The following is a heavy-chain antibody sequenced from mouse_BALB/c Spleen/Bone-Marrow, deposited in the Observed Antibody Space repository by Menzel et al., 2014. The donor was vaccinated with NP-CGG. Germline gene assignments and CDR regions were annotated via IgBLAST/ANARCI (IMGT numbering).Heavy chain of an antibody. Sequence: VQLQQSGAELVRPGSSVKISCKASGYAFSVYWMNWVKQRPGQGLEWIGQIYPGDGDTNYNGKFKGRATLTADKSSNTAYMQLSSLTSEDSAVYFCARGGTSVDYWGQGTTLTVSS. D-gene: IGHD3-3*01. CDR1: GYAFSVYW. CDR3: ARGGTSVDY. J-gene: IGHJ2*01. CDR2: IYPGDGDT. V-gene: IGHV1-80*01.